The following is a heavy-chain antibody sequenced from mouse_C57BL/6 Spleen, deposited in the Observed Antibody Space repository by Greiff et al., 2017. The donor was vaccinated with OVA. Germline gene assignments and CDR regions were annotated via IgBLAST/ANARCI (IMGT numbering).Heavy chain of an antibody. Sequence: VQLQESGPELVKPGASVKISCKASGYAFSSSWMNWVKQRPGKGLEWIGRIYPGDGDTNYNGKFKGKATLTADKSSSTAYMQLSSLTSEDSAVYFCAYYGSSSYYAMDYWGQGTSVTVSS. CDR3: AYYGSSSYYAMDY. CDR2: IYPGDGDT. CDR1: GYAFSSSW. J-gene: IGHJ4*01. D-gene: IGHD1-1*01. V-gene: IGHV1-82*01.